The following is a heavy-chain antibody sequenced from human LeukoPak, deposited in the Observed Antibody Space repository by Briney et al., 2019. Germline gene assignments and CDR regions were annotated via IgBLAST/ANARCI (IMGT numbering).Heavy chain of an antibody. Sequence: GGSLRLSCAASGFTISSYAMSWVRQAPGKGLEWVSAISASGGSTYYADSVKGRFTISRDDSKSTLYLQMNSLRAEDTAVYYCAKDRSSGWYDKYFQHWGQGTLVTVSS. V-gene: IGHV3-23*01. CDR1: GFTISSYA. CDR3: AKDRSSGWYDKYFQH. CDR2: ISASGGST. J-gene: IGHJ1*01. D-gene: IGHD6-19*01.